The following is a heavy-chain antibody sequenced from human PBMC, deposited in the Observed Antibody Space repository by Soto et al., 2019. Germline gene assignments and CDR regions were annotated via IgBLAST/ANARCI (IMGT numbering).Heavy chain of an antibody. CDR2: INPKSGGT. CDR3: ARHHGPTTSENWFDP. V-gene: IGHV1-2*02. D-gene: IGHD5-12*01. CDR1: GYTFTDNY. Sequence: ASVKVSCKASGYTFTDNYLHWVRQAPGQGLEWMGWINPKSGGTGFAQKFQGRVTMTRDTAISTVYMELRSLRSDDTAVYYCARHHGPTTSENWFDPWGQGTLVTVSS. J-gene: IGHJ5*02.